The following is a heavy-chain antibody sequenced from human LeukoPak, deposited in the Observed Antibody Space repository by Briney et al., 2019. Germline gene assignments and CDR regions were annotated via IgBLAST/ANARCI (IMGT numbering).Heavy chain of an antibody. V-gene: IGHV4-59*01. J-gene: IGHJ4*02. CDR1: GGSISSYY. CDR2: IYYSGST. D-gene: IGHD3-22*01. CDR3: ARVKRYYDGSSFLDY. Sequence: SETLSLTCTVSGGSISSYYWSWIRQPPGKGLEWIGYIYYSGSTNYNPSLKSRVTISVDTSKNQFSLKLSSVTAADTAVYYCARVKRYYDGSSFLDYWGQGTLVTVSS.